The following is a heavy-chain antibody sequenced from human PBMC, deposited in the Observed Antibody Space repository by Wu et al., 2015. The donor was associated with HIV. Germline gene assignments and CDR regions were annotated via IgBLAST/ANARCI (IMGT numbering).Heavy chain of an antibody. V-gene: IGHV1-24*01. J-gene: IGHJ6*03. CDR1: GYTLTELS. Sequence: QVQLVQSGAEVKKPGASVKVSCKVSGYTLTELSMHWVRQAPGKGLEWMGGFDPEDGETIYAQKFQGRVTMTEDESTSTAYMELSSLRSEDTAVYYCARGGYYDSSGYYFYYYHMDVWGKGTTVIVSS. D-gene: IGHD3-22*01. CDR3: ARGGYYDSSGYYFYYYHMDV. CDR2: FDPEDGET.